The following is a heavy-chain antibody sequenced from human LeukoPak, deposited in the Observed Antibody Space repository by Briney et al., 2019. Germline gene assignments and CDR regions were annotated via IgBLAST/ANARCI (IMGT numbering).Heavy chain of an antibody. J-gene: IGHJ6*03. CDR2: IYYSGNT. Sequence: PSETLSLTCTVSGGSISSSSYYWGWIRQPPGKGLEWIGSIYYSGNTFYNPSLKSRVTISVDTSKNQFSLKLSSVTAADTAVYYCARRHFYCSGGSCYYYYYYMDVWGKGTTVTVSS. CDR3: ARRHFYCSGGSCYYYYYYMDV. D-gene: IGHD2-15*01. CDR1: GGSISSSSYY. V-gene: IGHV4-39*07.